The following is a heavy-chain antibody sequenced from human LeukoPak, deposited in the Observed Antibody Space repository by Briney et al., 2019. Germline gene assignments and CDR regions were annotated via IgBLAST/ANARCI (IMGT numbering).Heavy chain of an antibody. CDR2: IYSGGNT. Sequence: GGSLRLSCAASGLTVSSNYMSWVRQAPGKGLEWVSVIYSGGNTYYADSVKGRFTISRDNSKNTLYLQMNSLRDEDTAVYYCARIVAGGAFDIWGLGTMVTVSS. J-gene: IGHJ3*02. CDR1: GLTVSSNY. D-gene: IGHD1-26*01. CDR3: ARIVAGGAFDI. V-gene: IGHV3-66*01.